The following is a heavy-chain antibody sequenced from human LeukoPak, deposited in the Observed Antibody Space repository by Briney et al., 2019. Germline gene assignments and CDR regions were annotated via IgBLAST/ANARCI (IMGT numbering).Heavy chain of an antibody. D-gene: IGHD2-21*01. V-gene: IGHV4-61*01. Sequence: SETLSLTCTVSGGSISSSNYYWSWIRQPPGKGLEWIGYIYYSGSTNYNPSLKSRVTISVDTSKNQFSLKLSSVTAADTAVYYCARVSIGGDAFDIWGQGTMVTVSS. J-gene: IGHJ3*02. CDR3: ARVSIGGDAFDI. CDR2: IYYSGST. CDR1: GGSISSSNYY.